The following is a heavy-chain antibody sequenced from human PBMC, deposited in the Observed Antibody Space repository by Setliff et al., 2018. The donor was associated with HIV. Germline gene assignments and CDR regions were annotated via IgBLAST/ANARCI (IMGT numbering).Heavy chain of an antibody. V-gene: IGHV4-39*01. Sequence: SETLSLTCSVSGGSISSSTSYWGWIRQPPGKGLEWIGDIFYTGSTYYNPSLKSRVAISIDTSENRFSLRLNSVTAADTGVYYCARRGRDGVLIVFATGFDPWGQGTLVTVSS. CDR3: ARRGRDGVLIVFATGFDP. D-gene: IGHD2-8*01. J-gene: IGHJ5*02. CDR2: IFYTGST. CDR1: GGSISSSTSY.